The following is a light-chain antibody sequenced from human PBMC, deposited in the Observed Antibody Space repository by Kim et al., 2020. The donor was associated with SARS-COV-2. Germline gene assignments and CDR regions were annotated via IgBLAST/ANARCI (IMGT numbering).Light chain of an antibody. CDR1: SLRSYY. CDR2: GKN. CDR3: NSRDSSDNVV. J-gene: IGLJ2*01. Sequence: SSELTQDPAVSVALRQTVRITCQGDSLRSYYATWYQQKPGQAPIIVIYGKNIRPSGIPDRFSGSSSGNTASLTITGTQAGDEADYYCNSRDSSDNVVFGGGTQLTVL. V-gene: IGLV3-19*01.